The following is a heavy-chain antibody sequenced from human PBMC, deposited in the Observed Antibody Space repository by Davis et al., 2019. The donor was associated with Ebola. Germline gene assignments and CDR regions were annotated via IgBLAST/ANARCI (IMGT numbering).Heavy chain of an antibody. J-gene: IGHJ4*02. D-gene: IGHD2-15*01. CDR1: GFTFSDYY. CDR3: AKSIDIVVVVAAGDYFDY. CDR2: ISSSGSTI. V-gene: IGHV3-11*01. Sequence: GEPLKISCAASGFTFSDYYMSWIRQAPGKGLEWVSYISSSGSTIYYADSVKGRFTISRDNAKNSLYLQMNSLRAEDTAVYYCAKSIDIVVVVAAGDYFDYWGQGTLVTVSS.